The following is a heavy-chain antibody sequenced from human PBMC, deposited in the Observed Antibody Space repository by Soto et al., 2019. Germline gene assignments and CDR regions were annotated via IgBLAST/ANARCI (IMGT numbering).Heavy chain of an antibody. V-gene: IGHV4-59*08. Sequence: SETLSLTCTVSGGSISSYYWSWIRQPPGKGLEWIGYIYYSGSTNYNPSLKSRVTISVDTSKNQFSLKLSSVTAADTAVYYCARRHDFWSGWDYWGQGTLVTVSS. J-gene: IGHJ4*02. CDR3: ARRHDFWSGWDY. CDR1: GGSISSYY. CDR2: IYYSGST. D-gene: IGHD3-3*01.